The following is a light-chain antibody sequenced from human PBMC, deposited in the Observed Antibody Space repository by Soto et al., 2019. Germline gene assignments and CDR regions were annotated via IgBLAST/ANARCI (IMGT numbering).Light chain of an antibody. CDR3: SSYTNGITYL. CDR1: SSDVSGFNY. J-gene: IGLJ1*01. Sequence: QSALTQPASVPGSLGQSITISCTGTSSDVSGFNYVSWYQHHPGKAPKLIIYGVTNRPSGVSDRFSGSKSGNTASLTISALQPEHEADYHCSSYTNGITYLFGTGTKVTAL. V-gene: IGLV2-14*01. CDR2: GVT.